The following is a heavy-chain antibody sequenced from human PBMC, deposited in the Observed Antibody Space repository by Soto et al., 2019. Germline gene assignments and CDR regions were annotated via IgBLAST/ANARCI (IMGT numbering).Heavy chain of an antibody. CDR3: AKDRWGDFGDLNLPGY. V-gene: IGHV3-30*18. J-gene: IGHJ4*02. Sequence: QVLLVESGGGVVQPGRSLRLSCAASGFTFISFGTHWVRQAPGKGLEWVAVISDDGRTKHYADSDKGRFSISRDNSKNTLYLQMNSLGPEDTAVYYCAKDRWGDFGDLNLPGYWGQGTLVTVSS. CDR1: GFTFISFG. D-gene: IGHD4-17*01. CDR2: ISDDGRTK.